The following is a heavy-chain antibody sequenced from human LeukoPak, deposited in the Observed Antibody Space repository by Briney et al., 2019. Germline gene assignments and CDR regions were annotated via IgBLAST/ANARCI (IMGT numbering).Heavy chain of an antibody. CDR3: ARDRVTRPSDAFDI. V-gene: IGHV3-21*01. CDR2: ISSSSSYI. J-gene: IGHJ3*02. D-gene: IGHD4-11*01. CDR1: GFTFSSYS. Sequence: PGGSLRLSCAASGFTFSSYSMNWVRQAPGKGLEWVSSISSSSSYIYYADSVKGRFTISRDNAKNSLYLQMNSLRAEDTAVYYCARDRVTRPSDAFDIWGQGTMGTVSS.